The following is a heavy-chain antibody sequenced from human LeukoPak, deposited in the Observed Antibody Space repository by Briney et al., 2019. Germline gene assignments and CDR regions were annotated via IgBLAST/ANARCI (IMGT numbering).Heavy chain of an antibody. CDR2: ISSSSSYI. V-gene: IGHV3-21*01. CDR1: GFTFSSYS. J-gene: IGHJ3*02. Sequence: SGVSLRLSCAASGFTFSSYSMNWVRQAPGKGLEWVSSISSSSSYIYYADSVKGRFTISRDNAKNSLYLQMNSLRAEDTAVYYCARDRDSSSWANDAFDIWGQGTMVTVSS. D-gene: IGHD6-13*01. CDR3: ARDRDSSSWANDAFDI.